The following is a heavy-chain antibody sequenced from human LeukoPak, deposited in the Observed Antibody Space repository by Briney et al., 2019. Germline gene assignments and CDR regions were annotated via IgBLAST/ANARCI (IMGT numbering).Heavy chain of an antibody. CDR2: VSTYNGNT. CDR1: GYTFSSYG. CDR3: ARDRATLRGNNYDLLTGYYTGWDY. J-gene: IGHJ4*02. Sequence: ASVKVSCKTSGYTFSSYGISRVRQAPGQGLEWMGWVSTYNGNTNYAQNLQGRVTMTTDRSTSTAYMELRSLTSDDTAVYYCARDRATLRGNNYDLLTGYYTGWDYWAQGTLVSVSS. V-gene: IGHV1-18*01. D-gene: IGHD3-9*01.